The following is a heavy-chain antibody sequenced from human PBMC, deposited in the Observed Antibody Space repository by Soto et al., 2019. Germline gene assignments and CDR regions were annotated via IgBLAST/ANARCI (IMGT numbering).Heavy chain of an antibody. J-gene: IGHJ4*02. CDR3: ARHPGYYDILTGYTTYYFDY. CDR2: IYYRGNT. V-gene: IGHV4-59*08. CDR1: GGSIGNYY. Sequence: PSETLSLTCTVSGGSIGNYYWSWIRQPPGKGLEWIGYIYYRGNTDYNPSLKSRVTISLDTPKNQFSLKLSSVTAADTAVYYCARHPGYYDILTGYTTYYFDYWGQGILVTSPQ. D-gene: IGHD3-9*01.